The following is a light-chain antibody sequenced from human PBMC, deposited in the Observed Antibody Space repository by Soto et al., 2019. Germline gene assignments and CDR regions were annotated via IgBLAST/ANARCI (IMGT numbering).Light chain of an antibody. CDR3: QQSYSTPRK. J-gene: IGKJ1*01. V-gene: IGKV1-39*01. Sequence: DIQMTQSPSSLSASVGDRVTITCRASQSISSYLNWYQQKPGKAPKLLIYAASSLPSGVTSRFSGSGSGTDFTLTISSLQPEDFATYYCQQSYSTPRKVGQGTKAAMK. CDR1: QSISSY. CDR2: AAS.